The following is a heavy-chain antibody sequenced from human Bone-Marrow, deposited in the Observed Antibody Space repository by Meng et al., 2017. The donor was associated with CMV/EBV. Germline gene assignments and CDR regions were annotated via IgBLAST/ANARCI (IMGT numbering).Heavy chain of an antibody. D-gene: IGHD2-2*01. Sequence: SETLSLTCTVSGGSISSYYWSWIRQPPGKGLEWIGYIYYSGSTNYNPSLKSRVTISVDTSKNQFSLKLSSVTAADTAGYYCARHHLTAAFGYWGQGTLVTVSS. V-gene: IGHV4-59*01. CDR3: ARHHLTAAFGY. J-gene: IGHJ4*02. CDR2: IYYSGST. CDR1: GGSISSYY.